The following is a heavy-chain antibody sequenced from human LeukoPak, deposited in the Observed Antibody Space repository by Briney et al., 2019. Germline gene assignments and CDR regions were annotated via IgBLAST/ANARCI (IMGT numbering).Heavy chain of an antibody. Sequence: GESLKISCQGSGYSFTSYWIGWVRQMPGKGLEWMGIIYPGDSDTRYSPSFQGQVTISADKSISTAYLQWSSLKASDTAMYYCARGATPAMYYYDSSGYFRFDAFDIWGQGTMVTVSS. CDR3: ARGATPAMYYYDSSGYFRFDAFDI. D-gene: IGHD3-22*01. J-gene: IGHJ3*02. CDR1: GYSFTSYW. CDR2: IYPGDSDT. V-gene: IGHV5-51*01.